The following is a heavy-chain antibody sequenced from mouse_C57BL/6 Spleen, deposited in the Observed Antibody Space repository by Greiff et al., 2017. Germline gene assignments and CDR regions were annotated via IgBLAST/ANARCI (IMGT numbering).Heavy chain of an antibody. J-gene: IGHJ2*01. CDR3: TIYYDYPYYFDY. CDR2: IRLKSDNYAT. CDR1: GFTFSNYW. D-gene: IGHD2-4*01. V-gene: IGHV6-3*01. Sequence: EVHLVESGGGLVQPGGSMKLSCVASGFTFSNYWMNWVRQSPEKGLEWVAQIRLKSDNYATHYAESVKGRFTISRDDSKSSVYLQMNNLRAEDTGIYYCTIYYDYPYYFDYWGQGTTLTVSS.